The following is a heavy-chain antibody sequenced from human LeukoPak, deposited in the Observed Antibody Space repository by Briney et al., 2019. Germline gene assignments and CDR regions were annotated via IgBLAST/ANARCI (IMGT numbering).Heavy chain of an antibody. J-gene: IGHJ4*02. CDR3: ARDSSPVAGMGRF. V-gene: IGHV1-18*01. CDR2: IYTYNGNA. D-gene: IGHD6-19*01. CDR1: GYTFTTYG. Sequence: GASVKVSCKASGYTFTTYGISWVRQAPGQGLEWMGWIYTYNGNANYAQKFQGRVTLTSDTSTTTAYMEPRSLTSDDTAVYYCARDSSPVAGMGRFWGQGTLVTVSS.